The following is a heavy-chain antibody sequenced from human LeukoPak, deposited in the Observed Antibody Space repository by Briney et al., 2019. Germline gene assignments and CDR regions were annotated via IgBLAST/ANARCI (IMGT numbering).Heavy chain of an antibody. CDR2: IMPLFGTA. V-gene: IGHV1-69*05. J-gene: IGHJ5*02. D-gene: IGHD4-17*01. Sequence: STVKVSCKTSGGTFNNSAISWVRQAPGQGLEWLGGIMPLFGTAGYAQKFQGRVTITKDESTRTVYLELTSLTSDNTAVYYCARDVHGDYGSGWFDPWGQGTLVSVSS. CDR3: ARDVHGDYGSGWFDP. CDR1: GGTFNNSA.